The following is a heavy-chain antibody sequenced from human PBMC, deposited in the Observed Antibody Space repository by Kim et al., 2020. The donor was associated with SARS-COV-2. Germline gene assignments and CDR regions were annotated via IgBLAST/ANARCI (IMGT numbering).Heavy chain of an antibody. D-gene: IGHD2-15*01. Sequence: SVKVSCKASGFTFTSSAMQWVRQARGQRLEWIGWIVVGSGNTNYAQKFQERVTITRDMSTSTAYMELSSLRSEDTAVYYCAADEYCSGGSCYSMDVWGKGTTVTVSS. CDR1: GFTFTSSA. V-gene: IGHV1-58*02. CDR3: AADEYCSGGSCYSMDV. J-gene: IGHJ6*04. CDR2: IVVGSGNT.